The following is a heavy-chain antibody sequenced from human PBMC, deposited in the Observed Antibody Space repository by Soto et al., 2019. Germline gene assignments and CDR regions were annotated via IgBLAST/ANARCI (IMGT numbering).Heavy chain of an antibody. J-gene: IGHJ3*02. Sequence: GGSLRLSCAASGFTFSGSAMHWVRQASGKGLEWVGRIRSKANSYATAYAASVKGSFTISRDDSKNTAYLQMNSLKTEDTAVYYCTRRANRHDAFDIWGQGTMVTVSS. CDR2: IRSKANSYAT. CDR3: TRRANRHDAFDI. V-gene: IGHV3-73*01. CDR1: GFTFSGSA.